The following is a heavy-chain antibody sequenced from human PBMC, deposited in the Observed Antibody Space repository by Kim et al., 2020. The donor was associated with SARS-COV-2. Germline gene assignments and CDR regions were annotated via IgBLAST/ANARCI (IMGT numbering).Heavy chain of an antibody. D-gene: IGHD4-17*01. J-gene: IGHJ6*03. CDR2: IISSSSTI. Sequence: GGSLRLSCSASGFTFSTYSMNWVRQAPGKGLEWVSYIISSSSTIYYADSVKGRFTISRDNAKNSLYLQMNSLRDEDTAVYYCARVRTVTTYSYYYMDVWGKGTTVTV. V-gene: IGHV3-48*02. CDR3: ARVRTVTTYSYYYMDV. CDR1: GFTFSTYS.